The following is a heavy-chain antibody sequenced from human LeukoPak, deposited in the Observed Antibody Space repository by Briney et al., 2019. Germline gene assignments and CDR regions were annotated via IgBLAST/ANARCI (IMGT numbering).Heavy chain of an antibody. J-gene: IGHJ2*01. V-gene: IGHV3-23*01. Sequence: GGSLRLSCAASGFAFSTYAMGWVRQAPGKGLEWVSSISGRGDITYYADSMKGRFTISRDNSKNTLYLQMNSLRADDTAVYYCARDRDSRWDFDLWGRGTLVTVSS. CDR1: GFAFSTYA. CDR3: ARDRDSRWDFDL. CDR2: ISGRGDIT. D-gene: IGHD3-22*01.